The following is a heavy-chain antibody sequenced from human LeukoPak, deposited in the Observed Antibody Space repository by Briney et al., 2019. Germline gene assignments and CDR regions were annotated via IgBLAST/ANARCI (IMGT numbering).Heavy chain of an antibody. CDR2: ISPDGSTT. D-gene: IGHD3-10*01. J-gene: IGHJ6*02. CDR1: GFTFSRYW. V-gene: IGHV3-74*03. CDR3: ATDYYGSGSYYGPYYYYGMDV. Sequence: PGGSLRLSCAASGFTFSRYWMHWVRQAPGKGLMWVSRISPDGSTTLYADSVKGRFTISRDNSKNTLYLQMNSLRAEDTAVYYCATDYYGSGSYYGPYYYYGMDVWGQGTTVTVSS.